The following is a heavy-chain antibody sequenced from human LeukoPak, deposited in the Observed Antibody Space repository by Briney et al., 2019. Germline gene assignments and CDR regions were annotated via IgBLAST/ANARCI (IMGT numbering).Heavy chain of an antibody. CDR3: ASKGAGHCYDASCMGSFDL. CDR1: GYPFIDYY. J-gene: IGHJ3*01. Sequence: ASVKVSCKASGYPFIDYYLHWVRQAPGQGLEWMGCINPNTGDTNSAQNFQGRVIMTRHTSITTAYMELSRLKSDDTALYYCASKGAGHCYDASCMGSFDLWGQGTTVAVSS. V-gene: IGHV1-2*02. D-gene: IGHD2-15*01. CDR2: INPNTGDT.